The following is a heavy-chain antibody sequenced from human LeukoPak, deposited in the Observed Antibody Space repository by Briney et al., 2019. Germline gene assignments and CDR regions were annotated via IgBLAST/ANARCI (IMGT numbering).Heavy chain of an antibody. J-gene: IGHJ4*02. V-gene: IGHV4-59*12. CDR2: IYYSGST. D-gene: IGHD6-19*01. CDR3: AREGGGPVAGNATGFAY. CDR1: GGSISSYY. Sequence: SETLSLTCTVSGGSISSYYWSWIRQPPGKGLEWIGYIYYSGSTNYNPSLKSRVTISVDTSKNQFSLQLNSVTPEDTAVYYCAREGGGPVAGNATGFAYWGQGTLVTVSS.